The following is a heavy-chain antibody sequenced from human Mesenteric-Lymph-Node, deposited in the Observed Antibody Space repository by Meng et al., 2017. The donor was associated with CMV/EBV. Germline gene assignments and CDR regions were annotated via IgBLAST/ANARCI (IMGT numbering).Heavy chain of an antibody. CDR3: ARVQPGLFDY. V-gene: IGHV4-39*07. D-gene: IGHD1-14*01. J-gene: IGHJ4*01. Sequence: SETLSLTCTVSGGSISSSSYYWGWIRQPPGKGLEWIGSIYYSGSTYYNPSLKSRVTISVDTSKNQFSLKLSSVTAADTAVYYCARVQPGLFDYWGQGTLVTVSS. CDR1: GGSISSSSYY. CDR2: IYYSGST.